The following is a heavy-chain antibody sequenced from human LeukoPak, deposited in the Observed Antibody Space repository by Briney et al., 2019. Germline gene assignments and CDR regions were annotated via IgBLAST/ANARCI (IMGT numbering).Heavy chain of an antibody. Sequence: AATLRLSCAASGLTFSSYALNWVGQHQGKGMEGVSAPSGSGAMSSYADSVKGRFTISRANTTSKVCLHMISLTAADSAVYYCAKDYIPGIPVAGTAHSWGQGGLVT. CDR3: AKDYIPGIPVAGTAHS. V-gene: IGHV3-23*01. D-gene: IGHD6-19*01. J-gene: IGHJ4*02. CDR1: GLTFSSYA. CDR2: PSGSGAMS.